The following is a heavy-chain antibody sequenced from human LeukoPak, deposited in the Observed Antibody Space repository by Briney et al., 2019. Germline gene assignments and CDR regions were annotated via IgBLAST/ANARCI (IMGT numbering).Heavy chain of an antibody. CDR1: GGTFSSYA. J-gene: IGHJ4*02. V-gene: IGHV1-69*06. CDR3: ARGPDTATPFDY. Sequence: ASVTVSCKASGGTFSSYAISWMRQAPGQGLEWMAVIIPIFGTTNYAQKFQGRVTITADKSTSTAYMDLSSLRSEDTAVYYCARGPDTATPFDYWGQGTLVTVSS. D-gene: IGHD5-18*01. CDR2: IIPIFGTT.